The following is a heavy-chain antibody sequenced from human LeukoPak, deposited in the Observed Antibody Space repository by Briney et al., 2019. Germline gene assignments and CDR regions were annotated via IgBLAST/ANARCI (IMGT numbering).Heavy chain of an antibody. J-gene: IGHJ4*02. CDR1: GFTFSKYW. D-gene: IGHD3-3*01. CDR2: INTDGRTT. Sequence: PGGSLRLSCAASGFTFSKYWMHWVRQAPGKGLEWVSRINTDGRTTDYADSVKGRFTISRDNAKNTPYLQMNSLRAEDTAVYYCVRLLDLDYWGQGTLVTVSS. V-gene: IGHV3-74*01. CDR3: VRLLDLDY.